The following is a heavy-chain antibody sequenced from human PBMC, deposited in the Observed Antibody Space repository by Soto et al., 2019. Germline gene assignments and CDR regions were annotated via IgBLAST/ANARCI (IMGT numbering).Heavy chain of an antibody. CDR1: GFTFSNYA. CDR2: ISVSGDST. CDR3: ARRGSGSYYDY. Sequence: EVQLLESGGGLVQPGGSLRLSCAASGFTFSNYAMNWVRQAPVKGLEWVAVISVSGDSTYHADSVKGRFTISRDNSKNTLYLQRNSLRAGDTAVYYCARRGSGSYYDYWGQGTLVTVSS. J-gene: IGHJ4*02. D-gene: IGHD1-26*01. V-gene: IGHV3-23*01.